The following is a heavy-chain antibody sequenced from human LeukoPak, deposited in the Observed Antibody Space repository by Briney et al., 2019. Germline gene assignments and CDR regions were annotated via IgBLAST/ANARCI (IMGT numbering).Heavy chain of an antibody. V-gene: IGHV4-39*01. D-gene: IGHD2-8*02. J-gene: IGHJ5*02. Sequence: PSETLSLTCTGASITSSSWSWGWIRQPPGKGLQWIGSVYNNGDTYYSPSFRSRLTISVDTSKNQLSLSLTSVTAADTAVYFCARHPTGFPNWFDPWGQGAQVSVSS. CDR2: VYNNGDT. CDR1: ASITSSSWS. CDR3: ARHPTGFPNWFDP.